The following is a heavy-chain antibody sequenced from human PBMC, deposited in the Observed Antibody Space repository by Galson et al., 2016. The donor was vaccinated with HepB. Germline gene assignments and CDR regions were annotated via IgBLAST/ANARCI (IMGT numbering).Heavy chain of an antibody. Sequence: SETLSLTCTVSGDSISGFYWSWIRQPAGKGLEWIGRIYSSGSTYYNPSLRSRVTMSVDRSKNQFFLKLISVTAADTAVYYCARDESAGYNSNWFDPWGQGTLVTVSS. V-gene: IGHV4-4*07. CDR1: GDSISGFY. CDR2: IYSSGST. D-gene: IGHD5-24*01. CDR3: ARDESAGYNSNWFDP. J-gene: IGHJ5*02.